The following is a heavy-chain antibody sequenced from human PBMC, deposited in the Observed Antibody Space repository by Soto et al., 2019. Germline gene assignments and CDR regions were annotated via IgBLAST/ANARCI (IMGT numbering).Heavy chain of an antibody. V-gene: IGHV4-30-2*01. J-gene: IGHJ5*02. D-gene: IGHD4-17*01. CDR2: IYHSGST. Sequence: PSETLSLTCAVSGGSISSGGYSWSWIRQPPGEGLEWIGYIYHSGSTYYNPSLKSRVTISVDRSKNQFSLKLSSVTAADTAVYYCARLTTVVTNNWFDPWGQGTLVTVSS. CDR3: ARLTTVVTNNWFDP. CDR1: GGSISSGGYS.